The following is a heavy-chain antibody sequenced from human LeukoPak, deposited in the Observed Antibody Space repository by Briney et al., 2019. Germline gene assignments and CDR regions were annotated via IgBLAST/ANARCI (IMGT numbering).Heavy chain of an antibody. J-gene: IGHJ4*02. Sequence: SETLSLTCTASGGSISSYYWSWIRQPPGKGLEWIGYIYYSGSTNYNPSLKSRVTISVDTSKNQFSLKLSSVTAADTAVYYCARWGHEQWLGRFDYWGQGTLVTVSS. V-gene: IGHV4-59*08. CDR3: ARWGHEQWLGRFDY. CDR2: IYYSGST. CDR1: GGSISSYY. D-gene: IGHD6-19*01.